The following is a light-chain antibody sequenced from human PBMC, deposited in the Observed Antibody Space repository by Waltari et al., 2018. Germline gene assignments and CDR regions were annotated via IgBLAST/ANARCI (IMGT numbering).Light chain of an antibody. CDR3: QQHDRQPYT. CDR2: DAS. CDR1: PDSSKH. Sequence: DIQMTQSPSSLSASVGDRVTITCQSSPDSSKHLNWYQQKPGKAPKLLIYDASNLETGVPSRFSGSGSGTLFTFTISSLQPEDIATYYCQQHDRQPYTFGQGTELESK. V-gene: IGKV1-33*01. J-gene: IGKJ2*01.